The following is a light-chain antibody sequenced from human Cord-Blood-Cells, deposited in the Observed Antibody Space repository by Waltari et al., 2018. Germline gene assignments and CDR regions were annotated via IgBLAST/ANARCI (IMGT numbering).Light chain of an antibody. CDR1: SSDVGGYHY. CDR3: CSYAGSYNWV. J-gene: IGLJ3*02. V-gene: IGLV2-11*01. Sequence: QSALSQPRSVSGSPGQSVTISCTGTSSDVGGYHYVSGYQQHPSKAPNLMIYVVSKRPSGLPDRFSGSKSGNTAALTISGLQAEDEADYYCCSYAGSYNWVFGGGTKLTVL. CDR2: VVS.